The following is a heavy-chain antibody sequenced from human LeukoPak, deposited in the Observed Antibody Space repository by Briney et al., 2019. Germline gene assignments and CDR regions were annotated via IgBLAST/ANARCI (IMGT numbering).Heavy chain of an antibody. Sequence: GRSLRLSCAASGFTFSSYAMHWVRQAPGKGLEWVAVISYDGSNKYYADSVKGRFTISRDNSKNTLYLQMNSLRAEDTAVYYCARGYSSSSGDFDYWGQGTLVTVSS. CDR1: GFTFSSYA. J-gene: IGHJ4*02. D-gene: IGHD6-6*01. V-gene: IGHV3-30-3*01. CDR2: ISYDGSNK. CDR3: ARGYSSSSGDFDY.